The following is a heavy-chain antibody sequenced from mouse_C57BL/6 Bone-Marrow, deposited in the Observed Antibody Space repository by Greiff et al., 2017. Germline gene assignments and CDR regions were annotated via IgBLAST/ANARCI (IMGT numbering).Heavy chain of an antibody. D-gene: IGHD2-3*01. V-gene: IGHV1-59*01. CDR3: ARGLLGSWFAY. CDR1: GYTFTSYW. CDR2: IDPSDSYT. J-gene: IGHJ3*01. Sequence: QLQQPGAELVRPGTSVKLSCKASGYTFTSYWMHWVKQRPGQGLEWIGVIDPSDSYTNYNQKFKGKATLTVDTSSSTAYMQLSSLTSEDSAVYYCARGLLGSWFAYWGQGTLVTVSA.